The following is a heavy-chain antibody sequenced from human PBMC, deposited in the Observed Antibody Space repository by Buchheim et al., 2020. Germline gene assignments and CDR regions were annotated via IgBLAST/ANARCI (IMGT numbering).Heavy chain of an antibody. CDR3: ARERVSTMVRGVITYFDY. Sequence: QVQLVQSGAEVKKPGASVKVSCKASGYTFTGYYMHWVRQAPGQGLEWMGWINPNSGGTNYEQKFQGWVTMTRDTSISTAYMELSRLRSDDTAVYYCARERVSTMVRGVITYFDYWGQGTL. CDR1: GYTFTGYY. D-gene: IGHD3-10*01. J-gene: IGHJ4*02. V-gene: IGHV1-2*04. CDR2: INPNSGGT.